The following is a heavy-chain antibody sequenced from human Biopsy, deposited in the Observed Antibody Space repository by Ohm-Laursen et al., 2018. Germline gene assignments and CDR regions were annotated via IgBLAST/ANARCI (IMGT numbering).Heavy chain of an antibody. V-gene: IGHV3-11*04. CDR2: IGSGGSPI. CDR3: SRENYGGFDY. CDR1: GFTFSHYY. D-gene: IGHD1-7*01. J-gene: IGHJ4*02. Sequence: GSLRLSCTAAGFTFSHYYMSWIRQAPGKGLEWVSYIGSGGSPIYYADSVRGRFTISRDNAKNTLYLQMNSLRVEDTAVYYCSRENYGGFDYWGQGTLVTVSS.